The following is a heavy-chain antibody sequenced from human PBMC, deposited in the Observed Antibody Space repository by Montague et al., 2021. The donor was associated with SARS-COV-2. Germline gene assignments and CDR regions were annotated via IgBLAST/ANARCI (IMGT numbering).Heavy chain of an antibody. CDR3: ASDSKGGRQLGNWFDP. CDR2: MHYSGAT. V-gene: IGHV4-39*07. CDR1: GGSLETSGYY. D-gene: IGHD6-13*01. J-gene: IGHJ5*02. Sequence: SETLSLTCSVSGGSLETSGYYWGWVRQPPGKGLEWIVSMHYSGATFYNPSLKSRVTMSLDTSKNHFSLNLTSVTAADTAVYFCASDSKGGRQLGNWFDPWGQGTLVTVSS.